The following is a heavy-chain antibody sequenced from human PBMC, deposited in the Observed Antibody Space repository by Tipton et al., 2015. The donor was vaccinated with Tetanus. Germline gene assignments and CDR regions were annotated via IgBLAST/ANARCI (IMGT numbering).Heavy chain of an antibody. CDR2: IFYIGSA. Sequence: LSCTVSGGSISSSSYYWGWIRQPPGKGLEWIGNIFYIGSAYYNPSLRSRVTISVDTSKNQFSLKLSSVTAADTALYYCARRVTMPSAPSRYFDYWGQGTLVTVSS. CDR1: GGSISSSSYY. J-gene: IGHJ4*02. V-gene: IGHV4-39*01. D-gene: IGHD4/OR15-4a*01. CDR3: ARRVTMPSAPSRYFDY.